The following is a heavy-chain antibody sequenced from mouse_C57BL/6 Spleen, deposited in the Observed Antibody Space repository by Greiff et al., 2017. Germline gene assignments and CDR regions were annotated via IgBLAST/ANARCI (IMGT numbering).Heavy chain of an antibody. CDR2: IDPSDSYT. CDR3: ARWMGYYHY. CDR1: GYTFTSYW. Sequence: QVQLQQPGAELVKPGASVKLSCKASGYTFTSYWMQWVKQRPGQGLEWIGEIDPSDSYTNYNQKFKGKATLTVDTSSSTAYMQLSSLTSEDSAVYYCARWMGYYHYRGQGTTLPVSS. D-gene: IGHD3-1*01. V-gene: IGHV1-50*01. J-gene: IGHJ2*01.